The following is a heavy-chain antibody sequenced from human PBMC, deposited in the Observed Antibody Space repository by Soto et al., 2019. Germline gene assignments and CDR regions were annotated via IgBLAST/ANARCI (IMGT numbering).Heavy chain of an antibody. Sequence: GGSLRLSCAASGFIVNNIYMSWVRQAPGKGLEWVSTISDGGKSYYADSVKGRFTLSRDNAKNSLYLQMNSLRAEDTAVYYCARDGVDYDFWSGYYMFDYWGQGTLVTVSS. J-gene: IGHJ4*02. D-gene: IGHD3-3*01. CDR2: ISDGGKS. CDR3: ARDGVDYDFWSGYYMFDY. CDR1: GFIVNNIY. V-gene: IGHV3-53*01.